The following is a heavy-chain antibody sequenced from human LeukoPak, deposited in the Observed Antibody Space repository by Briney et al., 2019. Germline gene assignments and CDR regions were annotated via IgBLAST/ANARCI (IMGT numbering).Heavy chain of an antibody. CDR1: GFTFSSYW. D-gene: IGHD2-21*02. V-gene: IGHV3-7*01. CDR3: ARDRATADY. Sequence: GGSLRLSCVGSGFTFSSYWMSWVRQAPGKGLEWVAKIKQDAREKNYVDSVKGRFTISRDNAKNSLYLQMNSLRVEDTAVYYCARDRATADYWGQGTLVTVSS. CDR2: IKQDAREK. J-gene: IGHJ4*02.